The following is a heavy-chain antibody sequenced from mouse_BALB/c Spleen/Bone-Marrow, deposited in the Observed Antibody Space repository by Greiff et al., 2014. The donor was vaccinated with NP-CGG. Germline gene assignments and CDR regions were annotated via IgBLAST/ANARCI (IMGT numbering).Heavy chain of an antibody. V-gene: IGHV1-5*01. CDR2: IYPGNSDT. CDR3: TSYGSSLYYFDY. D-gene: IGHD1-1*01. Sequence: VQLQQPGTVPARPGASVKMSCKASGYTFTSYWMHWVKQRPGQGLEWIGAIYPGNSDTSYNQKFKGKAKLTAVTSTSTAYMELSSLTNEDSAVYYCTSYGSSLYYFDYWGQGTTLTVSS. CDR1: GYTFTSYW. J-gene: IGHJ2*01.